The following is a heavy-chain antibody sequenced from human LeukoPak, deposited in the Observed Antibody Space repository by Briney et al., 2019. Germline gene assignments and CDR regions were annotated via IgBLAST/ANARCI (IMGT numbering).Heavy chain of an antibody. CDR3: ARDLDGGLDY. CDR2: ISSGGRTI. Sequence: GGSLRLSCAASGFTFNNYEMNWVRQAPGKGLGWVSSISSGGRTIYYADSVKGRFTISRDNAKNSLYLQMNSLRAEDTAVYYCARDLDGGLDYWGQGTLVTVSS. V-gene: IGHV3-48*03. D-gene: IGHD4-23*01. CDR1: GFTFNNYE. J-gene: IGHJ4*02.